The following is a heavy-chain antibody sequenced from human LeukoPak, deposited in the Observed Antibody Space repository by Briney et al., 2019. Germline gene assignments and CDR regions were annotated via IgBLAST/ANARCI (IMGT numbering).Heavy chain of an antibody. J-gene: IGHJ6*02. V-gene: IGHV3-23*01. CDR3: ARTGRQGSWYDYYGMDV. CDR1: GFTFSSYA. D-gene: IGHD6-13*01. CDR2: ISGSGGST. Sequence: GGSQRLSCAASGFTFSSYAMSWVRQAPGKGLEWVSAISGSGGSTYYADSVKGRFTISRDNAKNSLYLQMNSLRAEDTAVYYCARTGRQGSWYDYYGMDVWGQGTTVTVSS.